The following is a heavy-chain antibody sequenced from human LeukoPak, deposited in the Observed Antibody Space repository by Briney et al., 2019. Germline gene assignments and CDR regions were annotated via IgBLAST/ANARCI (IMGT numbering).Heavy chain of an antibody. CDR1: GGSISSGGYY. Sequence: SETLSLTCTVSGGSISSGGYYWSWIRQHPGKGLEWIGYIYYSGSTYYNPSLKSRVTISVDTSKNQFSLKLSSVTAADTAVYYCARVRSSWYFDYWGQGTLVTVSS. D-gene: IGHD6-13*01. V-gene: IGHV4-31*03. CDR2: IYYSGST. CDR3: ARVRSSWYFDY. J-gene: IGHJ4*02.